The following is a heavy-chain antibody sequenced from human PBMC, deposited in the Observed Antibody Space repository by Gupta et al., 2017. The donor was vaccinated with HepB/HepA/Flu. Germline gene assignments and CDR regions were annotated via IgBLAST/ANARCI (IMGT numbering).Heavy chain of an antibody. D-gene: IGHD3-16*01. Sequence: EVQVVESGGGLVQPGGSLRLSCAASGFTFSTDWMNWVRQAPGKGLEWVANTNPDGSHSRYVESVKGRFTISRDNAKNVLYLQMNSLRVEDTAVYHCVPYGGENYWGQGTLVTVSS. CDR3: VPYGGENY. CDR2: TNPDGSHS. CDR1: GFTFSTDW. J-gene: IGHJ4*02. V-gene: IGHV3-7*01.